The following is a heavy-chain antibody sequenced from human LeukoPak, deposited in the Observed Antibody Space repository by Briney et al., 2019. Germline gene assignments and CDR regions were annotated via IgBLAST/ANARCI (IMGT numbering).Heavy chain of an antibody. V-gene: IGHV3-48*03. CDR3: SKDRGGTYGDYFDY. J-gene: IGHJ4*02. CDR2: IGSSGRSI. D-gene: IGHD4-17*01. CDR1: GFTFSSYE. Sequence: GGSLRLSCAASGFTFSSYEMNWVRQAPGKGLEWVSYIGSSGRSIYYADSVKGRFTISRDNSKNTLYLQMNSLSAEDTAVYYCSKDRGGTYGDYFDYWGQGIPVTVSS.